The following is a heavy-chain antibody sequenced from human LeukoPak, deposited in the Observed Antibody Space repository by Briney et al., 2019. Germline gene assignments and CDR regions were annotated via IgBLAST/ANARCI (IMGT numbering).Heavy chain of an antibody. CDR2: IYSGGST. CDR3: ARAQYYDFWSGYYYFDY. D-gene: IGHD3-3*01. CDR1: GFTVSSNY. Sequence: GGSLRLSCAASGFTVSSNYMSWVRQAPGKGLEWVSVIYSGGSTYYADSVKGRFTISRDNSKNTLYLQMNSLRAEDTAVYYCARAQYYDFWSGYYYFDYWGQGALVTVSS. V-gene: IGHV3-66*01. J-gene: IGHJ4*02.